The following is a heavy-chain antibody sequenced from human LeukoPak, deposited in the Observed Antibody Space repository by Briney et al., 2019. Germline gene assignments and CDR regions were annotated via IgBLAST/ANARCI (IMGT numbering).Heavy chain of an antibody. D-gene: IGHD3-3*01. J-gene: IGHJ4*02. Sequence: PSETLSLTCTVSGGSVSSGSYYWSWIRQPPGKGLEWIGEINHSGSTNYNPSLKSRVTISVDTSKNQFSLKLSSVTAADTAVYYRARGLPLYYGFWSGYYTYFDYWGQGTLVTVSS. CDR1: GGSVSSGSYY. CDR2: INHSGST. CDR3: ARGLPLYYGFWSGYYTYFDY. V-gene: IGHV4-39*07.